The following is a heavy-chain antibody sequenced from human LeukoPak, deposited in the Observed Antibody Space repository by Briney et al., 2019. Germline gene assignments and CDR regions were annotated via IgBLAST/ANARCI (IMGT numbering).Heavy chain of an antibody. J-gene: IGHJ4*02. Sequence: GGSLRLSCAASGFTFSSYGMHWVRQAPGKGLEWVAVIWFDGSNKYYADSVKGRFTISRDNSKNTLYLQMNSLRAEDTAVYYCARRARSSSPHPNDYWGQGTLVTVSS. CDR2: IWFDGSNK. CDR1: GFTFSSYG. V-gene: IGHV3-33*01. D-gene: IGHD6-6*01. CDR3: ARRARSSSPHPNDY.